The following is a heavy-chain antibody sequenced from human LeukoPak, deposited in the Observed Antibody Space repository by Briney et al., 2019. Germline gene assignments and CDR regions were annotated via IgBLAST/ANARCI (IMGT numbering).Heavy chain of an antibody. Sequence: SETLSLTCTVAGGSVSSYYWSWIRQPAGKGLEWIGRIYTSGSTNYNPSLKSRVTMSVDTSKNQFSLKLSSVTAADTAVYYCARAGIAAAGPKHDYWGQGTLVTVSS. CDR1: GGSVSSYY. CDR3: ARAGIAAAGPKHDY. V-gene: IGHV4-4*07. J-gene: IGHJ4*02. CDR2: IYTSGST. D-gene: IGHD6-13*01.